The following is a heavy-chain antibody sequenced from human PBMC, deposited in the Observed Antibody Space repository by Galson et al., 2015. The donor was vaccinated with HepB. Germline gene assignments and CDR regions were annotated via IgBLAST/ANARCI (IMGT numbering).Heavy chain of an antibody. V-gene: IGHV4-34*01. J-gene: IGHJ4*02. CDR1: GGSFSGYY. Sequence: ETLSLTCAVYGGSFSGYYWSWIRQPPGKGLEWIGEINHSGSTNYNPSLKSRVTISVDTSKNQFSLKLSSVTAADTAVYYCARGRLRFRELFQYYFDYWGQGTLVTVSS. CDR2: INHSGST. D-gene: IGHD3-10*01. CDR3: ARGRLRFRELFQYYFDY.